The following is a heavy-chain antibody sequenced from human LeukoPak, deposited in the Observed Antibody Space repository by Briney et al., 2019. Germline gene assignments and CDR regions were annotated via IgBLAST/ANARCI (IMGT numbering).Heavy chain of an antibody. D-gene: IGHD4-23*01. J-gene: IGHJ4*02. CDR3: ARNGGNSDFDY. Sequence: PSGTLSLTCAVSGDSISSSNWWTWVRQPPGKGLEWIGEIYHSGNTNYNPSLKSRVTMSVDKSKNQLSLNLNSVTAADTAVYYCARNGGNSDFDYWGQGTLVTVSS. CDR1: GDSISSSNW. V-gene: IGHV4-4*02. CDR2: IYHSGNT.